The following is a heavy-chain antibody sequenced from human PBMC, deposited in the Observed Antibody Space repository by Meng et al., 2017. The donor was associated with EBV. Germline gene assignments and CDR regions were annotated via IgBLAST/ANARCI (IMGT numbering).Heavy chain of an antibody. CDR1: SVSVTSGAYH. CDR3: AKSRSSTPGIVDD. J-gene: IGHJ4*02. Sequence: QVEPEGSGPGLGTALATPLPNCIVSSVSVTSGAYHWRWIRQSPGKGLEWIEYSYDTGITIYNPSLKSRVIISLETSKNQFSLKVNSVTTADTAVYYCAKSRSSTPGIVDDWGQGTLVTVSS. D-gene: IGHD2/OR15-2a*01. V-gene: IGHV4-61*08. CDR2: SYDTGIT.